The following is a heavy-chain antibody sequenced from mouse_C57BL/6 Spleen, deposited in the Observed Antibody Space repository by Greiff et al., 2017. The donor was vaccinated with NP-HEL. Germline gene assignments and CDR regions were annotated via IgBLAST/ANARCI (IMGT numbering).Heavy chain of an antibody. V-gene: IGHV1-55*01. CDR2: IYPGSGST. Sequence: VQLQQPGAELVQPGASVKMSCKASGYTFTSYWITWVKQRPGQGLEWIGDIYPGSGSTNYNDKFKSKATLTVDTSSSTAYMQLSSLTSEDSAVYYCARARVYYSNSYWYFDVWGTGTTVTVSS. J-gene: IGHJ1*03. D-gene: IGHD2-5*01. CDR3: ARARVYYSNSYWYFDV. CDR1: GYTFTSYW.